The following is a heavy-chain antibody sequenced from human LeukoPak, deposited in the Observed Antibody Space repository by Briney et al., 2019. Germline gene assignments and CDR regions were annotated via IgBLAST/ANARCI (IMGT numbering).Heavy chain of an antibody. CDR2: IYYSGST. CDR1: GGSISSSSYY. D-gene: IGHD6-6*01. J-gene: IGHJ5*02. V-gene: IGHV4-61*05. Sequence: SETLSLTCTVSGGSISSSSYYWGWIRQPPGKGLEWIGYIYYSGSTNYNPSLKSRVTISVDTSKNQFSLKLSSVTAADTAVYYCARVMAARTYNWFDPWGQGTLVTVSS. CDR3: ARVMAARTYNWFDP.